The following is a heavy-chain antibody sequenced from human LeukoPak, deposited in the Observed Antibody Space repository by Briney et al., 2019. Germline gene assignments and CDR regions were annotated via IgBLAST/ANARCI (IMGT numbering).Heavy chain of an antibody. D-gene: IGHD2-15*01. J-gene: IGHJ4*02. CDR2: IIPILGIA. V-gene: IGHV1-69*04. Sequence: SVKVSCKASGGTFSSYAISWVRQAPGQGLEWVGRIIPILGIANYAQKFQGRVTITADKSTSTAYMELSSLRSEDTAVYYCARGQSWSYADYWGQGTLVTVSS. CDR3: ARGQSWSYADY. CDR1: GGTFSSYA.